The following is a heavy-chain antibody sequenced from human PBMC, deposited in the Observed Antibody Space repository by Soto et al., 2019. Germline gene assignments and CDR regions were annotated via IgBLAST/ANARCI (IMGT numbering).Heavy chain of an antibody. CDR1: GVSIGSGGYS. D-gene: IGHD2-2*01. Sequence: SVTLPLTCAVSGVSIGSGGYSWSWIRQPPGKGLEWIGYIYHSGSTYYNPSLKSRVTISVDRSKNQFSLKLSSVTAADTAVYYCARVPDRWGHGTLVTVSS. CDR2: IYHSGST. CDR3: ARVPDR. J-gene: IGHJ5*02. V-gene: IGHV4-30-2*01.